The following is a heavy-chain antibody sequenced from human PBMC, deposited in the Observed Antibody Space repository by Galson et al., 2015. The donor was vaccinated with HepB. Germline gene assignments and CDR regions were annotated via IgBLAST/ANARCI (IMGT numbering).Heavy chain of an antibody. J-gene: IGHJ6*02. Sequence: SLRLSCAASGFTFSSYAMHWVRQAPGKGLEWVAVISYDGSNKYYADSVKGRFTISRDNSKNTLYLQMNSLRAEDTAVYYCASSVTTGIYYYYYYGMDVWGQGTTVTVSS. CDR2: ISYDGSNK. V-gene: IGHV3-30-3*01. CDR3: ASSVTTGIYYYYYYGMDV. D-gene: IGHD4-17*01. CDR1: GFTFSSYA.